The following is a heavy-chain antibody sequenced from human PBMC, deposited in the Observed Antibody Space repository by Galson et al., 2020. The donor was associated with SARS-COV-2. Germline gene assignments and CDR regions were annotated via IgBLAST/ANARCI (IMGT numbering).Heavy chain of an antibody. J-gene: IGHJ3*02. Sequence: ASVKVSCKVSGYTLTELSMHWVRQAPGKGLEWMGGFDPEDGETIYAQKFQGRVTMTEDTSTDTAYMELSSLRSEDTAVYYCATDRVEMATIEKVVLRAFDIWGQGTMVTVSS. CDR1: GYTLTELS. D-gene: IGHD5-12*01. V-gene: IGHV1-24*01. CDR2: FDPEDGET. CDR3: ATDRVEMATIEKVVLRAFDI.